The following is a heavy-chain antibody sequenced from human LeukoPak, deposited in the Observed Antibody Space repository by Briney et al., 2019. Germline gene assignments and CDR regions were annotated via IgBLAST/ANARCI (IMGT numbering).Heavy chain of an antibody. D-gene: IGHD6-19*01. J-gene: IGHJ5*02. CDR2: IYYTGST. CDR1: GGSIRSSSYY. Sequence: SETLSLTCTVSGGSIRSSSYYWGCIRQPPGKGLEWIGSIYYTGSTYYNPSLKSRVTISVDTSKNQFSLKLSSVTAADTAVYYCARGQARLAWFDPWGQGTLITVSS. V-gene: IGHV4-39*07. CDR3: ARGQARLAWFDP.